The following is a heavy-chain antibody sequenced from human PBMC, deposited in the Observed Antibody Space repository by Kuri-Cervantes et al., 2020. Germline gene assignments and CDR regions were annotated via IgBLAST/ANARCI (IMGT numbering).Heavy chain of an antibody. J-gene: IGHJ3*02. CDR2: ISYDGSNK. D-gene: IGHD3-10*01. CDR3: ARAPLLWFGVSYALDI. V-gene: IGHV3-30-3*01. CDR1: GFTFSSYA. Sequence: SLKISCAASGFTFSSYAMHWVRQAPGKGLEWVAVISYDGSNKYYADSVKGRFTISRDNSKNTLYLQMNSLRVEDTAVYYCARAPLLWFGVSYALDIWGQGTVVTVSS.